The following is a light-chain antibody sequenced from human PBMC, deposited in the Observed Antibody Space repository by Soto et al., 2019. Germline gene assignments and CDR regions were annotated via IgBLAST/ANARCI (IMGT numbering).Light chain of an antibody. Sequence: EIVLTQSPGTLSLSPGERATLSCRASQSVSSNYLAWYQQKPGQAPRLLIYGASSRPTGIPDRFSGSGSGTDFTLTITRLEPEDFAVYYCQQYGSSPRFGQGTKVEIK. J-gene: IGKJ1*01. CDR1: QSVSSNY. CDR3: QQYGSSPR. V-gene: IGKV3-20*01. CDR2: GAS.